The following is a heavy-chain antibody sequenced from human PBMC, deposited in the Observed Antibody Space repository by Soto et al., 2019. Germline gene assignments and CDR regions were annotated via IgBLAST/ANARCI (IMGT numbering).Heavy chain of an antibody. Sequence: EVQLVESGGGLVQPGGSLRLSCAASGLTFSSTWMHWVRQAPGKGLVWVSRINSDGSSTSYADSVKGRFTISRDNAKNVLFLQMNSRGAEDTAVYYCAISKFADWGQGTLVTVSS. V-gene: IGHV3-74*01. CDR3: AISKFAD. CDR1: GLTFSSTW. CDR2: INSDGSST. J-gene: IGHJ4*02. D-gene: IGHD2-21*01.